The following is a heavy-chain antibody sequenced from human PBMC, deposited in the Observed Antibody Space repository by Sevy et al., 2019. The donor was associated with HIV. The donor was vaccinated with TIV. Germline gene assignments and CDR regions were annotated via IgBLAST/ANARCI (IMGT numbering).Heavy chain of an antibody. CDR1: GGSGSSGSYY. CDR2: IYYSGST. D-gene: IGHD4-4*01. Sequence: SETLSLTCTVSGGSGSSGSYYWSWIRQPPGKGLEWIGYIYYSGSTNYNPSLKSRVTMSVDTSNNPFSLRLSSVTAADTAVYYCARGRLHQLLNYWGQGTLVTVSS. V-gene: IGHV4-61*01. CDR3: ARGRLHQLLNY. J-gene: IGHJ4*02.